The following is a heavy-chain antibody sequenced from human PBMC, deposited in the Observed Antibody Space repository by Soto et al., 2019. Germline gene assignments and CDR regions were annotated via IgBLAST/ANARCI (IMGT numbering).Heavy chain of an antibody. Sequence: GESLKISCKGSGYSFTSYWIGWVRQMPGKGLEWMGIIYPGDSDTIYSPSLQGHVTISADKSISTAYLHLSSLKASDTAMYYCTRWVETADYFDYWGQGSLVTVSS. CDR3: TRWVETADYFDY. D-gene: IGHD2-2*01. J-gene: IGHJ4*02. CDR2: IYPGDSDT. V-gene: IGHV5-51*01. CDR1: GYSFTSYW.